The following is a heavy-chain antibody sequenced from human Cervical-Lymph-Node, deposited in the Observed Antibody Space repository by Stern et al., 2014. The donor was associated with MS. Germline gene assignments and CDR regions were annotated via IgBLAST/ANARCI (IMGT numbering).Heavy chain of an antibody. D-gene: IGHD1-26*01. CDR1: GYTFTSYG. Sequence: QVQLVQSGAEVMKPGGSLKVSCTASGYTFTSYGIHWVRQAPGQGLEWVGWISAYNGNTNYAHKLQGRVTMTTDTSTSTAYMELRSLRSDDTAVYYCARGLLDSENAFDIWGQGTMVTVSS. CDR2: ISAYNGNT. CDR3: ARGLLDSENAFDI. J-gene: IGHJ3*02. V-gene: IGHV1-18*01.